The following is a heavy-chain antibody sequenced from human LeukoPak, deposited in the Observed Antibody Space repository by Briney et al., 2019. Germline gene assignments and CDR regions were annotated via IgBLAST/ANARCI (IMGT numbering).Heavy chain of an antibody. CDR3: ASPAQGVVVAADQDYYDSSGYSFDY. J-gene: IGHJ4*02. CDR2: TSSIISTI. D-gene: IGHD3-22*01. V-gene: IGHV3-48*04. Sequence: GGSLRLSCAASGFTLSSYSMNWGCQAPGKGLGWVSYTSSIISTIYYADSVKGRFTISRDNAKNSLYLQMNSLIAEDMSAYNCASPAQGVVVAADQDYYDSSGYSFDYWGQGTLVTVSS. CDR1: GFTLSSYS.